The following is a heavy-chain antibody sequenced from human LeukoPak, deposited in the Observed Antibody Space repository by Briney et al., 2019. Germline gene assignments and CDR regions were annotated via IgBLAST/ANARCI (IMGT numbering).Heavy chain of an antibody. Sequence: TGGSLRLSCAASGFTFSSYAMSWVRQAPGKGLEWVSAISGSGGSTYYADSVKGRFTISRDNSKNTLYLQMNSLRAEDTAVYYCAKDGDIVMVVAARAPFDYWGQGTLVTVSS. CDR2: ISGSGGST. CDR1: GFTFSSYA. D-gene: IGHD2-15*01. CDR3: AKDGDIVMVVAARAPFDY. V-gene: IGHV3-23*01. J-gene: IGHJ4*02.